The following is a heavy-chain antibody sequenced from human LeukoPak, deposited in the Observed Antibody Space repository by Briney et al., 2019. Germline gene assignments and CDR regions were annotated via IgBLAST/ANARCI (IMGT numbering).Heavy chain of an antibody. D-gene: IGHD1-26*01. Sequence: GGSLRLSCAASGFTFSSYEMNWDRQAPGKGLEWVSYISSSSSYIYYADSVKGRFTISRDNAKNSLYLQMNSLRAEDTAVYYCASSGSGSYYANYWGQGTLVTVSS. CDR1: GFTFSSYE. V-gene: IGHV3-21*05. CDR2: ISSSSSYI. CDR3: ASSGSGSYYANY. J-gene: IGHJ4*02.